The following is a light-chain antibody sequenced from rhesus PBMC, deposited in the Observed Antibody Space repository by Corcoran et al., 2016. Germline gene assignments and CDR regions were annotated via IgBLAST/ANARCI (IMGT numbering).Light chain of an antibody. Sequence: DIQMTQSPSSLSASVGDTVTITCRASQSISSWLDWYQQKPGKAPKLLIYKASSLQSGVPSRFSGSEAGTDCTLTISSLQTEDFATYYCLQYSSSPYSFGQGTKVEIK. V-gene: IGKV1-22*01. CDR2: KAS. J-gene: IGKJ2*01. CDR1: QSISSW. CDR3: LQYSSSPYS.